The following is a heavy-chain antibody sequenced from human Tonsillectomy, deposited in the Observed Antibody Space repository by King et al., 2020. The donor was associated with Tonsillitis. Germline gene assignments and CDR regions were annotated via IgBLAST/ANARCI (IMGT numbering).Heavy chain of an antibody. D-gene: IGHD2-2*01. CDR1: GGTFSSYA. CDR2: IIPIVDIS. J-gene: IGHJ1*01. V-gene: IGHV1-69*04. CDR3: ARVLKYCSSSSCFGSFQH. Sequence: QLVQSGAEVKKPGSSVKVSCKASGGTFSSYAISWVRQAPGQGLEWMGRIIPIVDISNYAQKFQGRVTITADKSTSTAYMELSSLRSDDTAVYYCARVLKYCSSSSCFGSFQHWGQGTLVTVSS.